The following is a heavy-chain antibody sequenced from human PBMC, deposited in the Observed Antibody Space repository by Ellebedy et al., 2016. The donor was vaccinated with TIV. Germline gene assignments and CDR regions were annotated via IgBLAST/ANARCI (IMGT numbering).Heavy chain of an antibody. J-gene: IGHJ5*02. CDR1: GGSISSSSYY. Sequence: SETLSLXCTVSGGSISSSSYYWGWIRQPPGKGLEWIGSIYYSGSTYYNPSLKSRVTISVDTSKNQFSLKLSSVTAADTAVYYCARQGVGATFELTDWFDPWGQGTLVTVSS. D-gene: IGHD1-26*01. V-gene: IGHV4-39*01. CDR3: ARQGVGATFELTDWFDP. CDR2: IYYSGST.